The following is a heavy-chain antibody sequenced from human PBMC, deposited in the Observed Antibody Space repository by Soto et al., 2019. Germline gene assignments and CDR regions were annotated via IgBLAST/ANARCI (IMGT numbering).Heavy chain of an antibody. Sequence: SETLSLTCTVSGGSISTYYWSWIRQPPGKGLEWIGNIYYSGSTNYNPSLKSRVTISVDTSKNQFSLKLTSVTAADTAVYYCARGARKTHFDYWGQGTLVTVSS. CDR2: IYYSGST. V-gene: IGHV4-59*01. J-gene: IGHJ4*02. CDR1: GGSISTYY. CDR3: ARGARKTHFDY.